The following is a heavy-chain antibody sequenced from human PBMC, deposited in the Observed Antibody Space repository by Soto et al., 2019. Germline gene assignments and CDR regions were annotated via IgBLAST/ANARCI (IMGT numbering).Heavy chain of an antibody. CDR1: GFDFSTYC. CDR2: ISYDGNNK. D-gene: IGHD3-10*01. J-gene: IGHJ5*02. V-gene: IGHV3-30*18. CDR3: AKRAYGRYNWFDP. Sequence: SLRLAFSDSGFDFSTYCRHCVRHAPGKGLEWVAVISYDGNNKYYADSVKGRFTISRDNSKNTLYLQMNSLRAEDTAVYYCAKRAYGRYNWFDPWGQGTLVTVSS.